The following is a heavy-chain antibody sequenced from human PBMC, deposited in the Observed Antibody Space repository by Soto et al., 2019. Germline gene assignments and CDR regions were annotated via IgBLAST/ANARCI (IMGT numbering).Heavy chain of an antibody. V-gene: IGHV4-31*03. CDR2: IYYSGST. Sequence: SETLSLTCTVSGGSISSGGYYWGWIRQHPRKGLEWIGYIYYSGSTYYNPSLKSRVTISVDTSKNQFSLKLSSVTAADTAIYYCARGVSNYDFWSGYSHYYYYMDVWGKGTTVTVSS. D-gene: IGHD3-3*01. CDR1: GGSISSGGYY. J-gene: IGHJ6*03. CDR3: ARGVSNYDFWSGYSHYYYYMDV.